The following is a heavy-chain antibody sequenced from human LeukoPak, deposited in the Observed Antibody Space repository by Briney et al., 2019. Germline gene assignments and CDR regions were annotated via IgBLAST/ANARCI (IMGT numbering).Heavy chain of an antibody. Sequence: GGSLRLSCAASGFTFSRFWMSWARQAPGKGLEWVANIKHDGSQKYYVDSAKGRFTISRDNAKNSLYPQMNSLRAEDTAVYYCARDGMGGIKAFDIWGQGTMVTVSS. CDR3: ARDGMGGIKAFDI. CDR1: GFTFSRFW. V-gene: IGHV3-7*05. D-gene: IGHD3-10*01. CDR2: IKHDGSQK. J-gene: IGHJ3*02.